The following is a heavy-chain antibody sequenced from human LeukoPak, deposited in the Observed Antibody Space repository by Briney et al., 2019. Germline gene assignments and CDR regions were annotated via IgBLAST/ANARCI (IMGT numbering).Heavy chain of an antibody. Sequence: GGSLRLSCAASGFTVSSNYMSWVRQAPGKGLEWVSAISGSGGSTYYADSVKGRFTISRDNSKNTLYLQMNSLRTEDTAIYFCAKDGDWTFDIWGQGTMVTVSS. D-gene: IGHD2-21*01. V-gene: IGHV3-23*01. CDR1: GFTVSSNY. CDR2: ISGSGGST. J-gene: IGHJ3*02. CDR3: AKDGDWTFDI.